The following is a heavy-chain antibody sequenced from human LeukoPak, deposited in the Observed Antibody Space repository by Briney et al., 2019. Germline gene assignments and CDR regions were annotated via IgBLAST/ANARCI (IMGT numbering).Heavy chain of an antibody. V-gene: IGHV3-21*01. CDR1: GFTFSSYS. CDR2: ISSSSSYI. Sequence: GGSLRLSCAASGFTFSSYSMNWVRQAPGKGLEWVSSISSSSSYIYYADSVKGRFTISRDNAKNSLYLQMNSLRAEDTAVYYCARDLGIAVAGTLYWGEGSLVTASS. CDR3: ARDLGIAVAGTLY. J-gene: IGHJ4*02. D-gene: IGHD6-19*01.